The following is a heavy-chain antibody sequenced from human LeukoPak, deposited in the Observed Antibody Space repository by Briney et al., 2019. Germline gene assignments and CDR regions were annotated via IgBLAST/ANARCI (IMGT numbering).Heavy chain of an antibody. J-gene: IGHJ3*02. Sequence: GGSLRLSCAASGVTFSSYSMNWVRQAPGKRLEWISYISGTSSIIYYTPSVKGRFTISRDNGKYSLYLQMNSLRDDDTAVYFCAKGTWDGDRTFDIWGQGAMVTVSS. CDR3: AKGTWDGDRTFDI. V-gene: IGHV3-48*02. CDR1: GVTFSSYS. D-gene: IGHD5-24*01. CDR2: ISGTSSII.